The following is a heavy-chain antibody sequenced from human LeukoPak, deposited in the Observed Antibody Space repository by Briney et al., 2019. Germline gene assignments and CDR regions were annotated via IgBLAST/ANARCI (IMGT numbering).Heavy chain of an antibody. CDR2: ISYDGSNK. V-gene: IGHV3-30-3*01. D-gene: IGHD2-21*02. CDR3: AKGVTDYYYYYMDV. CDR1: GFTFSSYA. J-gene: IGHJ6*03. Sequence: GGSLRLSCAASGFTFSSYAMHWVRQAPGKGLEWVAVISYDGSNKYYADSVRGRFTISRDNSKNTLYLQMNSLRAEDTAVYYCAKGVTDYYYYYMDVWGKGTTVTVSS.